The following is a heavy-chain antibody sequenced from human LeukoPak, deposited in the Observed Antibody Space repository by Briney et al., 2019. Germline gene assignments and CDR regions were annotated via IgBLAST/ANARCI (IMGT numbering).Heavy chain of an antibody. Sequence: GGSLRLSCAASGFTFSSYSLNWVRQAPGKGLEWVSYISSSSSTIYYSDSVKGRFTISRDNAKNSLYLQMNSLRAEDTAVYYCARGKYYYGMDVWGQGTTVTVSS. CDR3: ARGKYYYGMDV. J-gene: IGHJ6*02. V-gene: IGHV3-48*01. CDR2: ISSSSSTI. CDR1: GFTFSSYS.